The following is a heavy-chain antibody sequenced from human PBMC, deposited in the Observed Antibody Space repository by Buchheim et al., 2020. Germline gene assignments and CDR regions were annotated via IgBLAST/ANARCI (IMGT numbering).Heavy chain of an antibody. CDR1: GFTFSSYG. V-gene: IGHV3-30*18. CDR2: ISSDGNKK. D-gene: IGHD3-22*01. Sequence: QVQLVESGGGVVQPGRSLRLSCGVSGFTFSSYGMHWVRQAPGEGLEWVAVISSDGNKKYYADSVKGRFTISRDNSKNTLYLQMNSLRPEDTAVYYCAKDGDSYDSSAYNYFHCWGQGTL. J-gene: IGHJ4*02. CDR3: AKDGDSYDSSAYNYFHC.